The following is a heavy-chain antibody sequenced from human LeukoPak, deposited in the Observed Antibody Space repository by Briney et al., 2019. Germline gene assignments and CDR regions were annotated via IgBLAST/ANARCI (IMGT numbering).Heavy chain of an antibody. CDR3: AKRSRVVAQPFYYYYYMDV. CDR2: ISSNGGST. Sequence: GGSLRLSCAASGFTFSSYAMHWVRQAPGKGLEYVSAISSNGGSTYYANSVKGRFTISRDNSKNTLYLQMNSLRAEDTAVYYCAKRSRVVAQPFYYYYYMDVWGKGTTVTISS. CDR1: GFTFSSYA. D-gene: IGHD2-15*01. V-gene: IGHV3-64*01. J-gene: IGHJ6*03.